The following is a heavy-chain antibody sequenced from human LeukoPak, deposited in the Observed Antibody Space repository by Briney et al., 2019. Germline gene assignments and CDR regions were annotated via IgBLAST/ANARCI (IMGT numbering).Heavy chain of an antibody. J-gene: IGHJ4*02. D-gene: IGHD5-12*01. V-gene: IGHV1-69*13. CDR2: TIANFGSA. CDR1: GDTVNSFA. CDR3: ARVYSGHFDY. Sequence: ASVKVSCKASGDTVNSFAISWVRQAPGQGLEWMGGTIANFGSADYAQKFEDRVTMTADESTRTAYMELTSLRSDDTAIYYCARVYSGHFDYWGQGTLVTVSS.